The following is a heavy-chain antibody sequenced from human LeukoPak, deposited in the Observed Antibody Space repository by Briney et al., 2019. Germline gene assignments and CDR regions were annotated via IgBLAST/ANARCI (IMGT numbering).Heavy chain of an antibody. V-gene: IGHV1-2*02. Sequence: ASVNVSCMASGYTFTDYYMHWVRQAPGQGFEWMGWINPNDGDTNYAQKFQGRVTITRDTSISTAHMEVGRLRSDDTAVYYCARANFLYCSSSTCLFDYWGQGTLVTVSS. J-gene: IGHJ4*02. CDR1: GYTFTDYY. CDR2: INPNDGDT. CDR3: ARANFLYCSSSTCLFDY. D-gene: IGHD2-2*01.